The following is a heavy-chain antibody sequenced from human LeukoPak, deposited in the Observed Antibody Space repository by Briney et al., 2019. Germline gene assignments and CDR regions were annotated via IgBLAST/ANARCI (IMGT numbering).Heavy chain of an antibody. J-gene: IGHJ4*02. Sequence: GGSLRLSCAASGFTFTSYAVSWVRQAPGKGLEWVSAVSGSGVTTYYADSVKGRFTISRDNSKNTLYLQMNGLRAEDTAVYYCAKGSSWSMYYFDYWGQGTLVTVSS. CDR3: AKGSSWSMYYFDY. CDR1: GFTFTSYA. D-gene: IGHD6-13*01. V-gene: IGHV3-23*01. CDR2: VSGSGVTT.